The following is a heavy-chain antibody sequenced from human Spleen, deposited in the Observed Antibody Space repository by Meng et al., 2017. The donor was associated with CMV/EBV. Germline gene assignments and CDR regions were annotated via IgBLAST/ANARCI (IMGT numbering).Heavy chain of an antibody. CDR3: ARDGRVPAANWFDP. CDR1: GFALSSDS. CDR2: ISTSGSYI. D-gene: IGHD2-2*01. J-gene: IGHJ5*02. V-gene: IGHV3-21*01. Sequence: GGSLRLSCAASGFALSSDSMNWVRQAPGKGLEWVASISTSGSYIYYADSVKGRFTISRDNAKNSLYLQMNSLSAEDTAVYYCARDGRVPAANWFDPWGQGTLVTVSS.